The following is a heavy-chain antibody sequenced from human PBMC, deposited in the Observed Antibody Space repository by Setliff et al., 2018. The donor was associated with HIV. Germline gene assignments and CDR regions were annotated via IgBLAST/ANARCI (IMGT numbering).Heavy chain of an antibody. CDR3: ARALYTNLAHFDY. D-gene: IGHD4-4*01. CDR2: VIPIFGST. J-gene: IGHJ4*02. V-gene: IGHV1-46*01. CDR1: GYTFTSYY. Sequence: ASVKVSCKASGYTFTSYYMHWVRQAPGQGLEWMGGVIPIFGSTSYAQKFQGRVTMTSDTSTSTVYMELSSLSSEDTAVYYCARALYTNLAHFDYLGQGTLVTVSS.